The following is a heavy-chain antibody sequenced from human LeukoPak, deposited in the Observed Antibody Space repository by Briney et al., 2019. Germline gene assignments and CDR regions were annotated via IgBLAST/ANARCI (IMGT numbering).Heavy chain of an antibody. J-gene: IGHJ6*04. D-gene: IGHD3-9*01. CDR2: ISSSSSFK. Sequence: GGSLRLSCVGSGFTFSSYTVNWVRQAPGKRLEWVSSISSSSSFKQYADSAKGRFTISRDNAKNSLYLQMSGLRGEDTAVYYCARPIKHMDVWGKGTTVTVSS. CDR3: ARPIKHMDV. CDR1: GFTFSSYT. V-gene: IGHV3-21*06.